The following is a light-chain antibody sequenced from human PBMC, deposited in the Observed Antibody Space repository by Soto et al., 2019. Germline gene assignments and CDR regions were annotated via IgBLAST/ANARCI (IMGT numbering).Light chain of an antibody. J-gene: IGKJ2*01. V-gene: IGKV1-39*01. CDR1: QTISTY. CDR3: QQSYSSPYT. CDR2: AAS. Sequence: DIQMTQSPSSLSASVGDRVTITCRASQTISTYLNWYQQRPGKAPNLLIYAASSLHSGVASRFSGSGSGTDFTLAIISLQPEDFATYYCQQSYSSPYTFGQGTKLEIK.